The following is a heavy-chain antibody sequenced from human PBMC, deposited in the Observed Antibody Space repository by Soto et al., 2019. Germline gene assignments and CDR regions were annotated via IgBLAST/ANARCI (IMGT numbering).Heavy chain of an antibody. CDR1: GDSISSSHW. D-gene: IGHD2-21*01. CDR3: ATLPPRIVVTILPIPS. CDR2: VYHTGST. V-gene: IGHV4-4*02. Sequence: QVQLRQSGPRLSRPSGTLSLTCVVSGDSISSSHWWTGFRQTPGTGLEWIGEVYHTGSTKYNPSLKNRVTISLNKSNNPFSLNLKSLTAADTAVYYCATLPPRIVVTILPIPSWGQGTQVTVSS. J-gene: IGHJ4*02.